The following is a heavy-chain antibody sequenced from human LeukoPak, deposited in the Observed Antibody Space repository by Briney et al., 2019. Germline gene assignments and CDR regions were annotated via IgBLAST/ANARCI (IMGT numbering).Heavy chain of an antibody. CDR2: IKQDGSEK. D-gene: IGHD1-1*01. Sequence: GGSLRLSCAASGSTFSTYWMSWVRQAPGKGLEWVANIKQDGSEKYYVDSVKGRFTISRDNAKNSLYLQMNSLRAEDTAVYYCARDYNGYLDYWGQGTLVTVSS. V-gene: IGHV3-7*01. CDR3: ARDYNGYLDY. J-gene: IGHJ4*02. CDR1: GSTFSTYW.